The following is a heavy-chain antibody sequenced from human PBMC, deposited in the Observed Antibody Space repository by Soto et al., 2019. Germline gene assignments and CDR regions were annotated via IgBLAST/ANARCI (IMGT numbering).Heavy chain of an antibody. J-gene: IGHJ4*02. CDR3: AKDFVEGPSIVGATIDY. D-gene: IGHD1-26*01. CDR2: ISYDGSNK. V-gene: IGHV3-30*18. Sequence: QVQLVESGGGVVQPGRSLRLSCAASGFTFSSYGMHWVRQAPGKGLEWVAVISYDGSNKYYADSVKGRFTISRDNSKNTLYLQMNSLRAEDTAVYYCAKDFVEGPSIVGATIDYRGQGTLVTVSS. CDR1: GFTFSSYG.